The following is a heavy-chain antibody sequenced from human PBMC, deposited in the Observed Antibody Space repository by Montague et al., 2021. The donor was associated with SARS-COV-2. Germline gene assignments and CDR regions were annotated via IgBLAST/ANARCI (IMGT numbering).Heavy chain of an antibody. V-gene: IGHV3-33*01. Sequence: SLRLSCAASGFTFSSYGMHWVRQAPGKGLEWVAIIWYDGSNTYYADSAKGRFTISRDNSKNTLYLQMNSLRAEDTAVYYCARDLGAVAGGYYYYYYGMDVWGQGTTVTVSS. J-gene: IGHJ6*02. D-gene: IGHD6-19*01. CDR3: ARDLGAVAGGYYYYYYGMDV. CDR1: GFTFSSYG. CDR2: IWYDGSNT.